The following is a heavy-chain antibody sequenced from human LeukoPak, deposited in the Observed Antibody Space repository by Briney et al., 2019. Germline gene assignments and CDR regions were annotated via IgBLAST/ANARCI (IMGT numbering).Heavy chain of an antibody. CDR2: IRYDGSNK. V-gene: IGHV3-30*02. CDR1: GFTFSSYG. J-gene: IGHJ4*02. Sequence: PGGSLRLSCAASGFTFSSYGIHWVRQAPGKGLEWVAFIRYDGSNKYYADSVKGRFTISRDNSKNTLYLQMNSLRAEDTAVYYCAGCGYSYGSYYFDYWGQGTLVTVSS. D-gene: IGHD5-18*01. CDR3: AGCGYSYGSYYFDY.